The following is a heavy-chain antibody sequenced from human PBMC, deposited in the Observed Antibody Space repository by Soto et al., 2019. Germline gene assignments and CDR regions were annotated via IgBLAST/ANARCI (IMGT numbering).Heavy chain of an antibody. CDR3: AREYDCFDH. Sequence: SETLSLTCTVSGGSFKSGSYYWSRVRQPPGKGLEWIGYVYYTGRTSYSPSLKSRITTSADTSKTQFSLILTSMTTAATAVYYCAREYDCFDHWGQGSLVTVSS. V-gene: IGHV4-61*01. D-gene: IGHD2-8*01. CDR1: GGSFKSGSYY. CDR2: VYYTGRT. J-gene: IGHJ4*02.